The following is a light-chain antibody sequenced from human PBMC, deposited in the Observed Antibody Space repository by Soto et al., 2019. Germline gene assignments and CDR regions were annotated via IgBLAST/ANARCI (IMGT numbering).Light chain of an antibody. V-gene: IGKV1-5*01. J-gene: IGKJ4*01. CDR1: QSISSW. CDR2: AAS. Sequence: DLELPQSLLIVSASGGYRVTLTCLTSQSISSWLAWYQQNPGKAPKLLIYAASSLESGVPSRFSGSASGTEFTLTISSLQPDDFATYYCQQHNTYPLTFGGGTKVDIK. CDR3: QQHNTYPLT.